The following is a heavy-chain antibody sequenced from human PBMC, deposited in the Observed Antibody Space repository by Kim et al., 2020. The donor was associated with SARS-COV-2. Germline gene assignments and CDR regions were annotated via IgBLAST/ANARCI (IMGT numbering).Heavy chain of an antibody. J-gene: IGHJ4*02. V-gene: IGHV1-46*01. Sequence: SYAQKFQGRVTMTRDTSTSTVYMELSSLRSEDTAVYYCARDWDYSNYEDYWGQGTLVTVSS. D-gene: IGHD4-4*01. CDR3: ARDWDYSNYEDY.